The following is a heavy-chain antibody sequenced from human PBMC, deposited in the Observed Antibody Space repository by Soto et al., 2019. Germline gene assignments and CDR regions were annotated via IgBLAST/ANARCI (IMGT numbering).Heavy chain of an antibody. D-gene: IGHD3-10*01. CDR2: ISGSSNTI. Sequence: EVQLVESGGGLIQRGVSLRLSCAASGFTLSTYSLNWVRQAPRKGLEWLSYISGSSNTIYYADSVKGRFTISRDNAKNSLYLQMNSLRDEDTAVYFCARGFDLQYGMDVWGQGTTVTVSS. J-gene: IGHJ6*02. CDR1: GFTLSTYS. V-gene: IGHV3-48*02. CDR3: ARGFDLQYGMDV.